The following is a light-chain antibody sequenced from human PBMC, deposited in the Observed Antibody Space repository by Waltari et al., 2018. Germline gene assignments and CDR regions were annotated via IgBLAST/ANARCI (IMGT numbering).Light chain of an antibody. J-gene: IGLJ2*01. Sequence: QSVLTQPPSASGTPGQRVTISCSGSSSNIGTNYVNWYQQFPGTAPKLPIYRNNQRPSGGPDRFSGSKAGTSASLAISELRSEDEAEYYCAAWDASHVVFGGGTKLTVL. CDR3: AAWDASHVV. CDR1: SSNIGTNY. CDR2: RNN. V-gene: IGLV1-47*01.